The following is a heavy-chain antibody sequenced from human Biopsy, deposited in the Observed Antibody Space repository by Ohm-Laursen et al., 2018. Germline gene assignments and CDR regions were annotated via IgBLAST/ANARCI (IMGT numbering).Heavy chain of an antibody. Sequence: SDTLSLTCSAPGASVKTSGYFWAWIRQRPGKGLEWIGYISYNERTHYNPSLTSRLAISFDTSNNRISLQLRSVSVADTAVYYCVREPKTGTAEAWYFDLWGRGSPVTVPS. CDR1: GASVKTSGYF. CDR3: VREPKTGTAEAWYFDL. CDR2: ISYNERT. D-gene: IGHD3-9*01. J-gene: IGHJ2*01. V-gene: IGHV4-31*03.